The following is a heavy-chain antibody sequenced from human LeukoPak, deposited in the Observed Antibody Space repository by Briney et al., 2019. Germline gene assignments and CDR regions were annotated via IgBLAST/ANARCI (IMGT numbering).Heavy chain of an antibody. CDR1: GFTFSTYR. J-gene: IGHJ4*02. Sequence: GGSLRLSCAVSGFTFSTYRMRWVRQAPGKGLEWVATITQDGSEKFYVDSVRGRFTISRDNPKISLFLEMNSLRAEDTAVYYCARAGSWSFDYWGQGTLVTVSS. CDR3: ARAGSWSFDY. V-gene: IGHV3-7*05. CDR2: ITQDGSEK. D-gene: IGHD6-19*01.